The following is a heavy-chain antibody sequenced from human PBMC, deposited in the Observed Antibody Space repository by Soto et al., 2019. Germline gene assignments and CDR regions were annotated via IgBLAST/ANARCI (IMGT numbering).Heavy chain of an antibody. CDR3: ARPRGGGYYHDAFDI. CDR2: IWYDGSNK. V-gene: IGHV3-33*01. J-gene: IGHJ3*02. Sequence: GGSLRLSCAASGYTFSSYGMHWVRQAPGKGLEWVAVIWYDGSNKYYADSVKGRFTISRDNSKNTLYLQMNSLRAEDTAVYYCARPRGGGYYHDAFDIWGQGTMVTVSS. CDR1: GYTFSSYG. D-gene: IGHD3-22*01.